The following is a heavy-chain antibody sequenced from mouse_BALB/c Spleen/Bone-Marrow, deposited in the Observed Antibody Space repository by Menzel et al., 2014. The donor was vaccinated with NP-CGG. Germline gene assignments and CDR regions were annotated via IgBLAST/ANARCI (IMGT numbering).Heavy chain of an antibody. D-gene: IGHD1-1*01. CDR2: ILPGSGTA. Sequence: QVHLQQPGAELMKPGASVKISCKATGYTFSNYWIDWVKQRPGHGLEWIGEILPGSGTANYNEKFKGKATFTADTSSNTAYMQLSSLTSEDSALYYCARASVVSYYFDFWGQGTTLPVSS. V-gene: IGHV1-9*01. CDR3: ARASVVSYYFDF. CDR1: GYTFSNYW. J-gene: IGHJ2*01.